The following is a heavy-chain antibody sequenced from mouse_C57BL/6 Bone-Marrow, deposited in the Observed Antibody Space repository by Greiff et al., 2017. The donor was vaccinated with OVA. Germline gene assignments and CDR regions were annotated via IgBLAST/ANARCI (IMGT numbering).Heavy chain of an antibody. CDR2: ISDGGSYT. D-gene: IGHD2-1*01. V-gene: IGHV5-4*01. CDR3: ASYGNYVFAY. J-gene: IGHJ3*01. Sequence: EVHLVESGGGLVKPGGSLKLSCAASGFTFSSYAMSWVRQTPEKRLEWVATISDGGSYTYYPDNVKGRFTISRDNAKNNLYLQMSHLKSEDTAMYYCASYGNYVFAYWGQETLGTVSA. CDR1: GFTFSSYA.